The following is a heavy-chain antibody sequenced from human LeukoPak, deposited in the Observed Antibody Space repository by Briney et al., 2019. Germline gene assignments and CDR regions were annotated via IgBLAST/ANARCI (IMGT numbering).Heavy chain of an antibody. CDR1: GNYW. D-gene: IGHD1-26*01. Sequence: GGSLRLSCAAFGNYWMHWVRQVPGKGLVWVSRIDTDGSITNYADSARSRFTISRDNARNNLYLQMNSLRAEDTAVYYCVRGLGGRYGYWGQGTLVTVSS. CDR3: VRGLGGRYGY. J-gene: IGHJ4*02. CDR2: IDTDGSIT. V-gene: IGHV3-74*01.